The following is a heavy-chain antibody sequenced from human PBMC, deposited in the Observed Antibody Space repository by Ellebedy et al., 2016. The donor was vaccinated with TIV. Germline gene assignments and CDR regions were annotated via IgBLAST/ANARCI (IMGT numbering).Heavy chain of an antibody. CDR3: ARRGSYGDYAVQINSWFDT. J-gene: IGHJ5*02. Sequence: GESLKISCEASGFSFRSYWMSWVRQAPGKGLEWVANIYQDGGVQYYVDSVKGRFTISRDNADNSLFLQMNSLRAEDTAVYYGARRGSYGDYAVQINSWFDTWGRGTLVAVSS. CDR1: GFSFRSYW. V-gene: IGHV3-7*01. CDR2: IYQDGGVQ. D-gene: IGHD4-17*01.